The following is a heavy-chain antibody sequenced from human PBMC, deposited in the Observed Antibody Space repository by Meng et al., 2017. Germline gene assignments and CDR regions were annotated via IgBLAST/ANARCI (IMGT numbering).Heavy chain of an antibody. Sequence: HITLNESCPTLVKPTQTLTLTCTFSGFSLSTSGVGVGWIRQPPGKALEWLALIYWDDDKRYSPSLKSRLTITKDTSKNQVVLTMTNMDPVDTATYYCAHRRGDSREGWFDPWGQGTLVTVSS. J-gene: IGHJ5*02. CDR2: IYWDDDK. D-gene: IGHD2-21*02. V-gene: IGHV2-5*02. CDR1: GFSLSTSGVG. CDR3: AHRRGDSREGWFDP.